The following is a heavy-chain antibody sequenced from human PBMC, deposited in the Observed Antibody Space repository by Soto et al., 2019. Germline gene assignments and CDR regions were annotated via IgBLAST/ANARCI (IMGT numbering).Heavy chain of an antibody. J-gene: IGHJ4*02. Sequence: QEQMVQSGGGVVQPGRSLRLSCAASPFTFRSYSMHWVRQAPGKGLEWVTSISYDGSKESYADPVKGRLAVCRDNSKNTLYLQMNSPRPEDTAFDYCARYCNGGACYSASLDYWGQGTQVTVSS. D-gene: IGHD2-15*01. V-gene: IGHV3-30*09. CDR3: ARYCNGGACYSASLDY. CDR2: ISYDGSKE. CDR1: PFTFRSYS.